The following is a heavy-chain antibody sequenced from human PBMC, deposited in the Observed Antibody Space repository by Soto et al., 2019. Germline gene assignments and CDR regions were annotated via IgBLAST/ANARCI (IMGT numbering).Heavy chain of an antibody. CDR2: IKGDESGT. CDR3: ARGGLGTYLLDF. J-gene: IGHJ4*02. V-gene: IGHV3-74*01. Sequence: PGGSLRLSCAASGFTFSSYAMSWVRQAPGKGLVWVSRIKGDESGTNYADSVKGRFTISRDNAKNTLYLQMNSLRAEDTAVYYCARGGLGTYLLDFWGQGTLVTVSS. CDR1: GFTFSSYA. D-gene: IGHD3-10*01.